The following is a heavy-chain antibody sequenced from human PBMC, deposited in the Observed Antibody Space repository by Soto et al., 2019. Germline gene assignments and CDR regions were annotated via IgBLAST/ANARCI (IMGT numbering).Heavy chain of an antibody. J-gene: IGHJ5*02. CDR2: INAANGDT. D-gene: IGHD6-13*01. Sequence: LLKVAWKASGYTFTSYGIHWVRQAPGQRLEWMGWINAANGDTKYSPKFQGRVTITRDTSASTAYMELSSLRSEDTAVYYCVRRHVSATGIDWFDPWGQGTLVTVS. V-gene: IGHV1-3*01. CDR1: GYTFTSYG. CDR3: VRRHVSATGIDWFDP.